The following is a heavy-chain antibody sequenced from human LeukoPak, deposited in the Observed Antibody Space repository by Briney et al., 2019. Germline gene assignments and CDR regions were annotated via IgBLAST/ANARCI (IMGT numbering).Heavy chain of an antibody. CDR2: IGNSGGRT. Sequence: PGGSLRLSCAASGFTFSSYAMSWVRQAPGKGPEWVSGIGNSGGRTFYADSVKGRFTISKDNSKNTVYLQMSSLRVDDTAVYYCAKAASSSWPSYYYGMDVWGQGTTVTVSS. CDR3: AKAASSSWPSYYYGMDV. J-gene: IGHJ6*02. CDR1: GFTFSSYA. V-gene: IGHV3-23*01. D-gene: IGHD6-13*01.